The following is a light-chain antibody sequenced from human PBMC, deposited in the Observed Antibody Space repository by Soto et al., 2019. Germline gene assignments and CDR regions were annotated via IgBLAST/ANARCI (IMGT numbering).Light chain of an antibody. CDR3: QQCGGSPFT. CDR2: DAS. CDR1: QNVSSSF. J-gene: IGKJ3*01. Sequence: EIVLTQSPGTLSLSPGERATLSCRASQNVSSSFLAWYQQKPGQAPRLLIYDASSRATGIPDRFSGSGSGTDFTLTISRLEPEDFAVYYCQQCGGSPFTFGPGTKVDIK. V-gene: IGKV3-20*01.